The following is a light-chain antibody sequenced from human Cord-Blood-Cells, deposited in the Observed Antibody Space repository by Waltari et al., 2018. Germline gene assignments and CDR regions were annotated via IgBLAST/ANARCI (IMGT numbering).Light chain of an antibody. J-gene: IGKJ1*01. CDR2: WAS. Sequence: DIVMTQSPDSLAFSLGERATINCKSSQSVLYSSNNKNYLAWYHQKPGQPPKLLIYWASTRESGVPDRFSGSGSGTDFTLTISSQQAEDVAVYYCQQYYSTPWTFGQGTKVEIK. CDR3: QQYYSTPWT. CDR1: QSVLYSSNNKNY. V-gene: IGKV4-1*01.